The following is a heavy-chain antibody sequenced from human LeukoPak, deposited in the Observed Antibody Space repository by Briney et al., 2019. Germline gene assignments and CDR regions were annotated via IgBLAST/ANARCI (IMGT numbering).Heavy chain of an antibody. CDR1: VGSLSSHY. D-gene: IGHD6-19*01. CDR3: ARGGEQWLAYFDY. V-gene: IGHV4-59*11. CDR2: IYYSGST. J-gene: IGHJ4*02. Sequence: SETLSLTCTLSVGSLSSHYWSCIRQPPGKGVECIGCIYYSGSTNHTPSLKSRVTISVDTSKNQYSLKLSSVTAADTAGYYCARGGEQWLAYFDYWGQGTLVTVSS.